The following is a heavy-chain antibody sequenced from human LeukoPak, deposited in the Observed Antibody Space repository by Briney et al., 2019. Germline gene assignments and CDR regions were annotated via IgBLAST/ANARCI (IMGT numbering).Heavy chain of an antibody. CDR2: ISSSSSTI. CDR1: GFTFSSYS. D-gene: IGHD4-11*01. Sequence: PGGSLRLSCAASGFTFSSYSMNWVRQAPGKGLEGGSYISSSSSTIYYADSVKGRFTISRDNAKNSLYLQMNSLRAEDTAVYYCSTAQGTTVTTRWFHFDYWGQGTLVTVSS. V-gene: IGHV3-48*01. CDR3: STAQGTTVTTRWFHFDY. J-gene: IGHJ4*02.